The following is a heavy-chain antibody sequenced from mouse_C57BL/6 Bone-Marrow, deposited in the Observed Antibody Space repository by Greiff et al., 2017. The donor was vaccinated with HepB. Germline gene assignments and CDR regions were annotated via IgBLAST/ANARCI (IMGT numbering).Heavy chain of an antibody. CDR1: GYAFTNYL. CDR3: AKEGDYSNYDYFDY. Sequence: QVQLQQSGAELVRPGTSVKVSCKASGYAFTNYLIEWVKQRPGQGLEWIGVINPGSGGTNYNEKFKGKATLTADKSSSTAYMQLSSLTSEDSAVYFCAKEGDYSNYDYFDYWGQGTTLTVSS. V-gene: IGHV1-54*01. CDR2: INPGSGGT. J-gene: IGHJ2*01. D-gene: IGHD2-5*01.